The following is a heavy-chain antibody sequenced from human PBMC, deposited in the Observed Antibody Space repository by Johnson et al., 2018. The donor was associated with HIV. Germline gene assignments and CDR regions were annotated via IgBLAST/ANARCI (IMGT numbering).Heavy chain of an antibody. CDR3: ARDKYGVPSGTFDI. CDR1: GFIFDDYD. J-gene: IGHJ3*02. D-gene: IGHD4-17*01. Sequence: VQLVESGGGVLRRGGSLRLSCEGFGFIFDDYDLSWVRQAPGKGLEWVSGINWNGVSTAYADSVKGRCTISRDNGKNSLYLQMNSLRAEDTAFYYCARDKYGVPSGTFDIWGQGTMVTVSS. V-gene: IGHV3-20*04. CDR2: INWNGVST.